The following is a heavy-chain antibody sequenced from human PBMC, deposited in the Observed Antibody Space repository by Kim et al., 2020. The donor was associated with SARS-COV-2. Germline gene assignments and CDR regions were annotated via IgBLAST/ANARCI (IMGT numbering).Heavy chain of an antibody. J-gene: IGHJ4*02. CDR1: GFTFSNYA. CDR3: AKSGTYDVLTQRLHFEH. CDR2: IYSGYDYT. V-gene: IGHV3-23*03. Sequence: GGSLRLSCAASGFTFSNYAMSWVRQAPGKGLEWVSVIYSGYDYTYYADSVKGRFSISRDNSKDTLYLQMNSLRGEDTAIYYCAKSGTYDVLTQRLHFEHWGQGTIVSVSS. D-gene: IGHD3-10*02.